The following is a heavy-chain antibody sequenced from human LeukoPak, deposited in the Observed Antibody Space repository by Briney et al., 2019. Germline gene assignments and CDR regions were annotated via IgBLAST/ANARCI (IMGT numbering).Heavy chain of an antibody. J-gene: IGHJ4*02. CDR2: IYPGDSDT. D-gene: IGHD2-21*01. CDR3: ATGKGVLLPDGYFDY. CDR1: GYSFTSYW. Sequence: GESLKISCKGSGYSFTSYWISWVRQMPGKGLQWMGIIYPGDSDTRYSPSFQGQVTISADKSISTAYLQWSSLKASDTAMYYCATGKGVLLPDGYFDYWGQGTLVTVSS. V-gene: IGHV5-51*01.